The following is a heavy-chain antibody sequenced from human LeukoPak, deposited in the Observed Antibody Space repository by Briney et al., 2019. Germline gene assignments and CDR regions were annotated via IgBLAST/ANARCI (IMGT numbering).Heavy chain of an antibody. Sequence: QTLSLTCAVSGGSISSGGYSWSWIRQPPGKALEWLALIYWDDDKRYSPSLKSRLTITKDTSKNQVVLTMTNMDPVDTATYYCAHSPLAARLFDYWGQGTLVTVSS. D-gene: IGHD6-6*01. J-gene: IGHJ4*02. V-gene: IGHV2-5*08. CDR1: GGSISSGGYS. CDR3: AHSPLAARLFDY. CDR2: IYWDDDK.